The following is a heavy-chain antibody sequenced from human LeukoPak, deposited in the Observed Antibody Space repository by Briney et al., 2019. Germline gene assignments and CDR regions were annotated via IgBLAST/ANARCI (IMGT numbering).Heavy chain of an antibody. V-gene: IGHV4-38-2*02. CDR3: ARVVASTSIDS. CDR1: GYSINSGYF. D-gene: IGHD2-15*01. Sequence: SETLSLTSTVSGYSINSGYFWGWVRQPPGKGPEWIGSIFHTGDVYYNPSLRSRVTVSVDTSRNQVSLKVTSVTAADTALYYCARVVASTSIDSWGQGILVTVSS. CDR2: IFHTGDV. J-gene: IGHJ4*02.